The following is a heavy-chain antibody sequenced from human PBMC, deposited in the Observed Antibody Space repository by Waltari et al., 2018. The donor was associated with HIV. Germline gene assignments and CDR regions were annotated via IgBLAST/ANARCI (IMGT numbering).Heavy chain of an antibody. J-gene: IGHJ4*02. CDR3: ARDGHFYDSRPLDY. CDR2: ISFGGRNK. CDR1: GFTFSTFA. Sequence: QVQLVASGGGVVQPGRSLRLSCAAFGFTFSTFAFRWVRRAPGKGLEWVALISFGGRNKVYADSVKGRFTVSRDNSKNTLYLQMNSLGAEDTAVYYCARDGHFYDSRPLDYWGQGTLVTVSS. D-gene: IGHD3-22*01. V-gene: IGHV3-30*04.